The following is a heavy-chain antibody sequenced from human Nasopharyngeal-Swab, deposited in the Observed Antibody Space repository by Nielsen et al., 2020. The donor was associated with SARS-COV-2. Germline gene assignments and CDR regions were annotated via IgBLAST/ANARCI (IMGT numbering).Heavy chain of an antibody. CDR2: ISGSDGSA. Sequence: GGSLRLSCAASGFTFSSYAMSWVRQAPGKGLEWVSTISGSDGSAYYADSVKGRFTISRDNSRHTLCLQMNSLRAEDTAVYYCARIRTGAYLDYWGQGTLVTVSS. D-gene: IGHD1-14*01. CDR1: GFTFSSYA. J-gene: IGHJ4*02. CDR3: ARIRTGAYLDY. V-gene: IGHV3-23*01.